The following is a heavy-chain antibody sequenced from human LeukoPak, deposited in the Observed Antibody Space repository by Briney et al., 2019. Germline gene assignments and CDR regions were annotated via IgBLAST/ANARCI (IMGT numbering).Heavy chain of an antibody. CDR1: GFTFSSYG. CDR2: IQYDGSNQ. Sequence: GSLRLSCAASGFTFSSYGMHWVRQAPGKGLEWVSYIQYDGSNQQYADSVKGRFSISRDNSKNILYLQMNSLRAEDTAVYYCAKSYGSGSYFYYFDYWGQGTLVTVSS. CDR3: AKSYGSGSYFYYFDY. V-gene: IGHV3-30*02. D-gene: IGHD3-10*01. J-gene: IGHJ4*02.